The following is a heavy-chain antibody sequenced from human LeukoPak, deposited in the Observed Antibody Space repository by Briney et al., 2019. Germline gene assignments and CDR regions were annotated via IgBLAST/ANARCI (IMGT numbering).Heavy chain of an antibody. J-gene: IGHJ4*02. CDR3: ARDKVRYCSSTSCYWLSLGFDY. CDR2: ISAYNGNT. CDR1: GYTFTSYG. D-gene: IGHD2-2*01. V-gene: IGHV1-18*01. Sequence: ASVKVSCKSSGYTFTSYGISWVRQAPGQGLAWMGWISAYNGNTNYAQKLQGRVTMTTDTSTSTAYMELRSLRSDDTAVYYCARDKVRYCSSTSCYWLSLGFDYWGQGTLVTVSS.